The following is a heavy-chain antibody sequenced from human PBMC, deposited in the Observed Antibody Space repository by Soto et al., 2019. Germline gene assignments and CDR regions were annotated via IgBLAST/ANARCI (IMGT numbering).Heavy chain of an antibody. Sequence: QVQLVESGGGVVQPGRSLRLSCAASGFTFSSYGMHWVRQAPGKGLEWVAVISYDGSNKYYADSVKGRFTISRDNSKNTRYLQMNTLRAEDPAVYYCAKERGKGYYSSGMPVWAQGTPVTVSS. V-gene: IGHV3-30*18. CDR3: AKERGKGYYSSGMPV. D-gene: IGHD3-16*01. CDR1: GFTFSSYG. J-gene: IGHJ6*02. CDR2: ISYDGSNK.